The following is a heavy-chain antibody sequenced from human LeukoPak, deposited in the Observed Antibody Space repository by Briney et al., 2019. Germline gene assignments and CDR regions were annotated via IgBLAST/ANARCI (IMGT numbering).Heavy chain of an antibody. CDR3: ARKVTKTTKHVVVPAAMSWFDP. CDR1: GYTFTSYG. V-gene: IGHV1-18*01. CDR2: ISAYNGNT. Sequence: GASVKVSCKASGYTFTSYGISWVRQAPGQGLEWMGWISAYNGNTNYAQKLQGRVTMTTDTSTSTAYMELRSLRSDDAAVYYCARKVTKTTKHVVVPAAMSWFDPWGQGTLVTVSS. J-gene: IGHJ5*02. D-gene: IGHD2-2*01.